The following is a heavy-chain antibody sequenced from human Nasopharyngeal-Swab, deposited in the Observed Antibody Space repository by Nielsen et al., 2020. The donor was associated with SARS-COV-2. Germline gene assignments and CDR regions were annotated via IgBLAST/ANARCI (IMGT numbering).Heavy chain of an antibody. CDR2: IYYSGST. Sequence: SETLSLTCTVSGGSISSYYWSWIRQPPGKGLEWIGYIYYSGSTNYNPSLKSRVTISVDTSKNQFSLKLSSVTAADTAVYYCASYCGGDCYAFDYWGRGTLVTVSS. D-gene: IGHD2-21*02. CDR3: ASYCGGDCYAFDY. J-gene: IGHJ4*02. V-gene: IGHV4-59*12. CDR1: GGSISSYY.